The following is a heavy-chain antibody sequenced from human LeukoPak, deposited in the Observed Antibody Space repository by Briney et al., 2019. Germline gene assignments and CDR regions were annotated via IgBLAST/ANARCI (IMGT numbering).Heavy chain of an antibody. CDR3: ATKNYYMDV. CDR1: GFTLSNYG. CDR2: IRNDGSNK. V-gene: IGHV3-30*02. J-gene: IGHJ6*03. Sequence: GGSLRLSCAASGFTLSNYGMHWVRQAPGKGPEWVAFIRNDGSNKDYADSVKGRFIISRDNSENTLYLQMSSLRAEDTAVYYCATKNYYMDVWGKGTTVTVSS.